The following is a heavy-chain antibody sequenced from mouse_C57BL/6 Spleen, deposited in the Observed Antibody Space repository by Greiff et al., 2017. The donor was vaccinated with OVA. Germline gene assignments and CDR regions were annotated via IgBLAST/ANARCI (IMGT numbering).Heavy chain of an antibody. Sequence: EVHLVESGGGLVQPKGSLKLSCAASGFTFNTYAMHWVRQAPGKGLEWVARIRSKSSNYATYYADSVKDRFTISRDDSQSMLYLQMNNLKTEDTAMYYCVRGDLYYGYDVRYAMDYWGQGTSVTVSS. V-gene: IGHV10-3*01. CDR3: VRGDLYYGYDVRYAMDY. J-gene: IGHJ4*01. CDR2: IRSKSSNYAT. D-gene: IGHD2-2*01. CDR1: GFTFNTYA.